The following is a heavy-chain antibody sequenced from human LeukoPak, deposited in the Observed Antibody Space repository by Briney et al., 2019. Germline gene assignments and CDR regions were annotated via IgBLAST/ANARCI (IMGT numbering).Heavy chain of an antibody. CDR1: GFSFSGTA. Sequence: GGSLKLSCAASGFSFSGTAMHWVRQASGKGLEWVGRIKPNTYATAYTASVKGRFTISRDDSKNTAYLQMNSLKTEDTAVYYCAKAPWELLRPHYFDYWGQGTLVTVSS. CDR3: AKAPWELLRPHYFDY. D-gene: IGHD1-26*01. J-gene: IGHJ4*02. CDR2: IKPNTYAT. V-gene: IGHV3-73*01.